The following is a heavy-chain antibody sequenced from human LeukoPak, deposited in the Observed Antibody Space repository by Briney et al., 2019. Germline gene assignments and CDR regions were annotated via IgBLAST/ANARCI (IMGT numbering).Heavy chain of an antibody. Sequence: PSETLSLTCTVSGGSISSSSYYWSWIRQPPGKGLEWIGYIYYSGSTYYNPSLKSRVTISVDTSKNQFSLKLSSVTAADTAVYYCVQGLGVYWGQGTLVTVSS. CDR2: IYYSGST. D-gene: IGHD6-19*01. CDR1: GGSISSSSYY. J-gene: IGHJ4*02. CDR3: VQGLGVY. V-gene: IGHV4-30-4*08.